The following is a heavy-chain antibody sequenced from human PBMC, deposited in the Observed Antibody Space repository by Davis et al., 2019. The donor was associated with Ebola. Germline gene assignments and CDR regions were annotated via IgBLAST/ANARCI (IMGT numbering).Heavy chain of an antibody. Sequence: GESLKISCAASGFTFSSYAMSWVRQAPGKGLEWVSAISGSGGSTYYADSVKGRFTISRDNSKNTLYLQMNSLRAEDTAVYYCARDGSGSSSPHETYYYYGMDVWGQGTTVTVSS. CDR1: GFTFSSYA. J-gene: IGHJ6*02. CDR3: ARDGSGSSSPHETYYYYGMDV. V-gene: IGHV3-23*01. D-gene: IGHD3-10*01. CDR2: ISGSGGST.